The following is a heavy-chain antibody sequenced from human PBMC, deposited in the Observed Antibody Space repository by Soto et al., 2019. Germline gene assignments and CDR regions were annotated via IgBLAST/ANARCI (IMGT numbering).Heavy chain of an antibody. CDR2: IWYDGSNK. Sequence: PGGSLRLSCAASGFTFSSYGMHWVRQAPGKGLEWVAVIWYDGSNKYYADSVKGRFTISRDNSKNTLYLQMNSLRAEDTAVYYCARDPQAAGTIWNWFDPWGQGTLVTVSS. CDR1: GFTFSSYG. D-gene: IGHD6-13*01. V-gene: IGHV3-33*01. J-gene: IGHJ5*02. CDR3: ARDPQAAGTIWNWFDP.